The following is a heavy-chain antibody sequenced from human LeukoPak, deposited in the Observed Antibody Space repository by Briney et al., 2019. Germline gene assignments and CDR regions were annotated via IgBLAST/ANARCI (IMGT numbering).Heavy chain of an antibody. V-gene: IGHV4-30-4*08. D-gene: IGHD5-12*01. Sequence: KPSQTLSLTCTVSGGSISSGDYYWSWIRQPPGKGLEWIGYIYYSGSTYYNPSLKSRVTTSVDTSKNQFSLKLSSVTAADTAVYYCARAEDIEAFDIWGQGTMVTVSS. J-gene: IGHJ3*02. CDR1: GGSISSGDYY. CDR2: IYYSGST. CDR3: ARAEDIEAFDI.